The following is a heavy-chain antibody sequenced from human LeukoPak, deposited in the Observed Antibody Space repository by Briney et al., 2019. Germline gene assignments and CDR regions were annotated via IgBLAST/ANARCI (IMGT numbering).Heavy chain of an antibody. J-gene: IGHJ4*02. V-gene: IGHV3-7*01. CDR2: IKQDGSEK. Sequence: PGGSLRLSCAASGFTFSSYWMSWVRQAPGKGLEWVANIKQDGSEKYYVDSVKGRFTISRDNAKNSLYLQMNSLRAEDTAVYYCARDRSASSGWYYFDYWGQGTLVTVSS. CDR3: ARDRSASSGWYYFDY. CDR1: GFTFSSYW. D-gene: IGHD6-19*01.